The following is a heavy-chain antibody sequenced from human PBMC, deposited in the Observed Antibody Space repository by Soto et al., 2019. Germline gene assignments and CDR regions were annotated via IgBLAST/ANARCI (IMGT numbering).Heavy chain of an antibody. D-gene: IGHD1-1*01. Sequence: QVHLVQSGAEVKKPGASVKVTCKGSGYGFTTYGITWVRQAPGLGLEWMAWISAHNGKTNYAQKLQGRVTVTRDTSTSTAYMELRSLTSDDTAVYSCARGRYGDYWGQGALVTVSS. J-gene: IGHJ4*02. V-gene: IGHV1-18*01. CDR1: GYGFTTYG. CDR3: ARGRYGDY. CDR2: ISAHNGKT.